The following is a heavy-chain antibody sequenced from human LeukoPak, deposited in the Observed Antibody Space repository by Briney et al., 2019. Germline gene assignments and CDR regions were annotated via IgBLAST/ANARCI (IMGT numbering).Heavy chain of an antibody. D-gene: IGHD3-10*01. V-gene: IGHV3-30*18. CDR3: AKAHYYGSGSSYFDY. Sequence: GGSLRLSCAASGFTFSSYGMHWVRQAPGKGLEWVAVISYDGSNKYYADSVKGRFTISRDNSKNTLYLQMNSPRAEDTAVYHCAKAHYYGSGSSYFDYWGQGTLVTVSS. CDR2: ISYDGSNK. CDR1: GFTFSSYG. J-gene: IGHJ4*02.